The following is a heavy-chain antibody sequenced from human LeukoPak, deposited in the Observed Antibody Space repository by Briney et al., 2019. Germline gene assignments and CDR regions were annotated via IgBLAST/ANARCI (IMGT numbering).Heavy chain of an antibody. CDR3: ARDHREEQLVDY. CDR1: GFTFSSYG. CDR2: IWYDGSNK. V-gene: IGHV3-33*01. J-gene: IGHJ4*02. Sequence: AGGSLRLSCAASGFTFSSYGMHWVRQAPGKGLEWVAVIWYDGSNKYYADSVKGRFTISRDNSKNTLYLQMNSLRAEDTAVYYCARDHREEQLVDYWGQGTLVTVSS. D-gene: IGHD6-6*01.